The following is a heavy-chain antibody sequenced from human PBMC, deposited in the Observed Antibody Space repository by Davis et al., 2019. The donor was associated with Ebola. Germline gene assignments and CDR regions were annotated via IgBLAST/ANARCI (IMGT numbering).Heavy chain of an antibody. D-gene: IGHD1-26*01. V-gene: IGHV3-53*01. Sequence: GGSLRLSCAASGFIVSDKYMSWVRQAPGKGLEWVSTFGTSGDTFYADSVKGRFTISRDNSKNTLDLQMNGLRVDDTAIYYCAKDTSNIWFDIWGQGTMVTVSS. J-gene: IGHJ3*02. CDR1: GFIVSDKY. CDR3: AKDTSNIWFDI. CDR2: FGTSGDT.